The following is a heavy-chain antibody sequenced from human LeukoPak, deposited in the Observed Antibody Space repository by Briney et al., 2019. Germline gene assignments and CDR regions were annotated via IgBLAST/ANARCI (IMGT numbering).Heavy chain of an antibody. V-gene: IGHV3-30*04. J-gene: IGHJ4*02. CDR3: AREKWELGSALGY. D-gene: IGHD1-26*01. CDR1: GFTFSSYA. CDR2: ISYDGSNK. Sequence: QPGRSLRLSCAASGFTFSSYAMHWVRQAPGKGLEWVAVISYDGSNKYYADSVKGRFTISRDNSKNTLYLQMNSLRAEDTAVYYCAREKWELGSALGYWGQGTLVTVSS.